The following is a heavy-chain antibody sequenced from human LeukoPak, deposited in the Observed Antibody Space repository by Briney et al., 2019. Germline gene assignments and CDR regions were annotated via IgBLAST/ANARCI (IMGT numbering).Heavy chain of an antibody. D-gene: IGHD6-19*01. CDR3: ARVDASSLAVHY. CDR1: GYTFTGYF. Sequence: ASVKVSCKTSGYTFTGYFLNWVRQAPGQGLEWMGRINPNSGGTNCGQKFQDRVTLTRDTSIATAYMEPTGLTSDDTAVYYCARVDASSLAVHYWGQGTLVTVSS. CDR2: INPNSGGT. V-gene: IGHV1-2*02. J-gene: IGHJ4*02.